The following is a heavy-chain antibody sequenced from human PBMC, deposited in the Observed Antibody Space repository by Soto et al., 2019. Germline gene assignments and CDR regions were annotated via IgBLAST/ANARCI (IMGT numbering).Heavy chain of an antibody. D-gene: IGHD1-20*01. V-gene: IGHV4-4*02. Sequence: QVQLQESGPGLVKPSGTLSLNCKVSGDSISSSEWWSWVRQPPGKGLEWIAEIHPSGPTNYNPSLQSRVTITVDKSKNRISLRLSTVTAADTAVYYCARGGITAVRNYYFDHWGQGTLVTVSS. CDR1: GDSISSSEW. CDR2: IHPSGPT. J-gene: IGHJ4*02. CDR3: ARGGITAVRNYYFDH.